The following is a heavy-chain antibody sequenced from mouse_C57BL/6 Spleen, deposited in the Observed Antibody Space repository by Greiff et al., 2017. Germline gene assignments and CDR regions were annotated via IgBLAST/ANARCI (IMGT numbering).Heavy chain of an antibody. CDR1: GYAFTNYL. J-gene: IGHJ4*01. CDR3: ARQDTTVVATDAMDY. V-gene: IGHV1-54*01. D-gene: IGHD1-1*01. CDR2: INPGSGGT. Sequence: QVQLKQSGAELVRPGTSVKVSCKASGYAFTNYLIEWVKQRPGQGLEWIGVINPGSGGTNYNEKFKGKATLTADKSSSTAYMQLSSLTSEDSAVYFCARQDTTVVATDAMDYWGQGTSVTVSS.